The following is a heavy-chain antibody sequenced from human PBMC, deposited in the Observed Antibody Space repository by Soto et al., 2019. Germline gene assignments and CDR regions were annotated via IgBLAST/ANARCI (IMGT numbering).Heavy chain of an antibody. J-gene: IGHJ5*02. CDR2: ISSSSATI. V-gene: IGHV3-48*02. CDR1: GFTFSTYN. Sequence: GGSLRLSCAASGFTFSTYNMNWVRQAPGKGLEWVSYISSSSATIYYADSVKGRFTISRDNAKNSLYLQMNSLRDEDTAVYYCARELDKVAPGNWFDPWGQGTLVTVSS. D-gene: IGHD5-12*01. CDR3: ARELDKVAPGNWFDP.